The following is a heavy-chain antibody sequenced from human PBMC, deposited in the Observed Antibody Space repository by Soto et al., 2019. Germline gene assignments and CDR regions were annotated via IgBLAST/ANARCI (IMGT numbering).Heavy chain of an antibody. CDR1: GFTFSSYA. V-gene: IGHV3-23*01. CDR2: VSTSVGST. Sequence: GGSLRLSCAASGFTFSSYAMSWVRQAPGKGLEWVSDVSTSVGSTYYADSVKGRFTISRDNSKNTLYLQMNSLRAEDTAVYYCAKEGSGDYFDYWGQGTLVTVSS. CDR3: AKEGSGDYFDY. J-gene: IGHJ4*02. D-gene: IGHD4-17*01.